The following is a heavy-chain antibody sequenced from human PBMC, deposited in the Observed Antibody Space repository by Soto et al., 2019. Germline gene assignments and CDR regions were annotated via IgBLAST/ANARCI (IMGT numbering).Heavy chain of an antibody. CDR2: ISSSGTTI. Sequence: LRLSCAASRLTFSDYYMSWIRQAPGKGLEWLSHISSSGTTIHYADSVKGRFTISRDNAKKSLFLQMNSLRAEDTAVYYCVARIQLWNRVDFWGQGTLVTVSS. J-gene: IGHJ4*02. D-gene: IGHD5-18*01. CDR3: VARIQLWNRVDF. V-gene: IGHV3-11*01. CDR1: RLTFSDYY.